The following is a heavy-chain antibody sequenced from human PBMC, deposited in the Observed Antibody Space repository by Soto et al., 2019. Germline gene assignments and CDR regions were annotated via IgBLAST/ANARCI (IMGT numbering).Heavy chain of an antibody. CDR1: AYSLPDYY. J-gene: IGHJ6*02. D-gene: IGHD3-3*01. CDR3: ARDQRGGNDFWSTRVNLDV. CDR2: INPNNGDT. Sequence: QVQLVQSGAEMKKPGASVKVSCQAYAYSLPDYYMHWVRQAPGQGLEWMGRINPNNGDTKYAKKFQGSVSMTRDRSLSTAYMELSRLRSDDTAMYYCARDQRGGNDFWSTRVNLDVWGQGTAVTVS. V-gene: IGHV1-2*06.